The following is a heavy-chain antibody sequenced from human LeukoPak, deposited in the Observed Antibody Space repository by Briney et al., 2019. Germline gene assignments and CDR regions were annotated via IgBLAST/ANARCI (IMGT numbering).Heavy chain of an antibody. CDR1: EFTFSNYN. D-gene: IGHD5-12*01. CDR3: ARDPYSGSYGNNYYYYMDV. J-gene: IGHJ6*03. Sequence: PGGSLRLSCEASEFTFSNYNMNWVRQAPGQRLEWVSSITSSSTYVFYADSVKGRFTISRDNAQNSLYLQMSSLRAEDTAVYYCARDPYSGSYGNNYYYYMDVWGKGTTVTISS. V-gene: IGHV3-21*01. CDR2: ITSSSTYV.